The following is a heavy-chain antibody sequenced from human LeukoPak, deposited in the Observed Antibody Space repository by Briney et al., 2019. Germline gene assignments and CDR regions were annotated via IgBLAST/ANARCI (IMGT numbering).Heavy chain of an antibody. D-gene: IGHD2-2*01. CDR2: ISSSSSYI. CDR3: ARDRGPRYCSSTSCSFFDI. V-gene: IGHV3-21*01. CDR1: GFTFSSYS. J-gene: IGHJ3*02. Sequence: GGSLRLSCAASGFTFSSYSMNWVRQAPGKGLEWVSSISSSSSYIYYADSVKGRFTISRDNAKNSLYLQMNSLRAEDTAVYYCARDRGPRYCSSTSCSFFDIWGQGTMVTVSS.